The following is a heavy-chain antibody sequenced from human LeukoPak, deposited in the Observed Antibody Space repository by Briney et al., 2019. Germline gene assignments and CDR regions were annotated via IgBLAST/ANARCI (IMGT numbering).Heavy chain of an antibody. CDR2: IWYDGSNK. D-gene: IGHD3-22*01. J-gene: IGHJ4*02. CDR1: GFTLSSYG. V-gene: IGHV3-33*01. Sequence: GGSLRLSCAASGFTLSSYGMHWVRQAPGKGLEWVAVIWYDGSNKYYADSVKGRFTISRDNSKNTLYLQMNSLRAEDTAVYYCARGDRPDYYDSSGYLDYWGQGTLVTVSS. CDR3: ARGDRPDYYDSSGYLDY.